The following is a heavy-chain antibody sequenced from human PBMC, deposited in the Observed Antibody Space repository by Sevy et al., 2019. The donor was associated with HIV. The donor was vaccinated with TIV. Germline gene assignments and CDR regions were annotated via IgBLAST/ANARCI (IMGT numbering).Heavy chain of an antibody. J-gene: IGHJ4*02. CDR2: IHYTGTT. CDR3: ARGLAAADAPFDS. Sequence: SETLSLSCPVSAGPISSYHWTWIRQPPGKGLEWIGYIHYTGTTNYNPSLKGRVTISIDTSENQFSLKLTSMTTADTAVYYCARGLAAADAPFDSWGQGILVTVSS. D-gene: IGHD6-13*01. V-gene: IGHV4-59*01. CDR1: AGPISSYH.